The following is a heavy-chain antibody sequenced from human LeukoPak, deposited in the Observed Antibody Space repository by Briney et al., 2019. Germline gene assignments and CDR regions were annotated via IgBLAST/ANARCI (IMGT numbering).Heavy chain of an antibody. Sequence: PGGSLMLPWGAAGFPFSSYGMHWVRPAPGKGLEWGAFIRYDGSNKYYADSVKGRFTISRDNSKNTLYLQMNSLRAEDTAVYYWAKERRRDDILTGSFSDWGQGILVTVSS. V-gene: IGHV3-30*02. CDR3: AKERRRDDILTGSFSD. J-gene: IGHJ4*02. D-gene: IGHD3-9*01. CDR1: GFPFSSYG. CDR2: IRYDGSNK.